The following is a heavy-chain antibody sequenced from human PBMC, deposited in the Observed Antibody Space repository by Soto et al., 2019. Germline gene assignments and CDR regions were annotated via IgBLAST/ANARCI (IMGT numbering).Heavy chain of an antibody. CDR3: ATLTRSTGGIFDY. Sequence: EVQLVQSGAEVKKPGATVKISCNVSGYTFTDYYMHWVQQAPGKGLEWMGLVDPEDGETIYADKFQGRVIITADTSTDTAYMDLSILRSEDTAVYYCATLTRSTGGIFDYWGQGTLVTVSA. CDR2: VDPEDGET. V-gene: IGHV1-69-2*01. CDR1: GYTFTDYY. D-gene: IGHD4-4*01. J-gene: IGHJ4*01.